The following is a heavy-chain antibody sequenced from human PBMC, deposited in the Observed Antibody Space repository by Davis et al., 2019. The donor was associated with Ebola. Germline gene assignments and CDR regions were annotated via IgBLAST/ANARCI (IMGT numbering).Heavy chain of an antibody. Sequence: PGGSLRLSCTVSGGSISSYYWSWIRQPPGKGLEWIGEINHSGSTNYNPSLKSRVTISVDTSKNQFSLKLSSVTAADTAVYYCARLHRTWWIQLSVGYFDYWGQGTLVTVSS. J-gene: IGHJ4*02. V-gene: IGHV4-34*01. CDR3: ARLHRTWWIQLSVGYFDY. D-gene: IGHD5-18*01. CDR2: INHSGST. CDR1: GGSISSYY.